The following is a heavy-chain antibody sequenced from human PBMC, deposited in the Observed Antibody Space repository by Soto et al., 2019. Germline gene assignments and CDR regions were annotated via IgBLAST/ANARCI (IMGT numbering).Heavy chain of an antibody. V-gene: IGHV1-8*01. CDR3: ARTTYGDNVDY. Sequence: QVQLVQSGAEVKKPGASVKVSCKASGYTFTSYDINWVRQATGQGLEWMGWMNPNSGNTGYAQKFKGRVTMTRNTSISTANMELRTLRSEDTAFYYFARTTYGDNVDYGGQGTLVTVPS. CDR2: MNPNSGNT. J-gene: IGHJ4*02. D-gene: IGHD4-17*01. CDR1: GYTFTSYD.